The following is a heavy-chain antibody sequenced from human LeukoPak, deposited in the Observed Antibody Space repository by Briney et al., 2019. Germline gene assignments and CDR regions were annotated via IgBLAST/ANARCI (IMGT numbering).Heavy chain of an antibody. V-gene: IGHV3-30*18. D-gene: IGHD5-12*01. CDR3: AKDPLLGGYGWIPDY. J-gene: IGHJ4*02. Sequence: GGSLRLSCAASGFTFSSYGMHWVRQAPGKGLEWVAVISYDGSNKYYADSVKGRFTISRDNSKNTLYLQMNSLRVEDTAVYYCAKDPLLGGYGWIPDYWGQGTLVTVSS. CDR1: GFTFSSYG. CDR2: ISYDGSNK.